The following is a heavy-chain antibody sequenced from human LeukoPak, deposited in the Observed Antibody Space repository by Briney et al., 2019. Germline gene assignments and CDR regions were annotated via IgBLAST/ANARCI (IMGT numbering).Heavy chain of an antibody. CDR1: DEVITSNNW. CDR2: THHSGTT. J-gene: IGHJ3*02. CDR3: ATFSVVVLSPYDAFDI. D-gene: IGHD2-2*01. V-gene: IGHV4-4*02. Sequence: SGTLSLTCTISDEVITSNNWWSWVRQPPGKGLEWIGETHHSGTTKYNPSLKSRLTISVDTSKNQFTLRLSSVTAADTAMYYCATFSVVVLSPYDAFDIWGQGTMVTVSS.